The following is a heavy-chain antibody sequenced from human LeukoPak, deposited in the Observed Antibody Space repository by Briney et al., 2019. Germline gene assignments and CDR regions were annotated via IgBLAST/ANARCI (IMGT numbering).Heavy chain of an antibody. CDR2: INPNSGGT. CDR1: GYTFTGYY. J-gene: IGHJ4*02. D-gene: IGHD3-22*01. Sequence: ASVKVSCEASGYTFTGYYMHWVRQAPGQGLEWMGRINPNSGGTNYAQKFQGRVTMTRDTSISTAYMELSRLRSDDTAVYYCARANNYYDSSGSPDYWGQGTLVTVSS. CDR3: ARANNYYDSSGSPDY. V-gene: IGHV1-2*06.